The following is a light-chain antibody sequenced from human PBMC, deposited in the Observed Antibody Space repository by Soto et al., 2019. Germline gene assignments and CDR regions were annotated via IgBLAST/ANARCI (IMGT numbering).Light chain of an antibody. J-gene: IGLJ1*01. CDR1: SSDVGGYNF. CDR3: SSYASSSTVYV. CDR2: DVS. V-gene: IGLV2-14*03. Sequence: ALTQPASVSGSPGQSITISCTGTSSDVGGYNFVSWYQQHPGKAPKLMIFDVSNRPSGISSRFSGSKSGNTASLTISGLQAEDEAVYYCSSYASSSTVYVFGTGTKVTVL.